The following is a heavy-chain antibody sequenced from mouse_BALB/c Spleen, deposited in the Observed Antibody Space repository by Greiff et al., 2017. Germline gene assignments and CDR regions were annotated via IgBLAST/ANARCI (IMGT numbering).Heavy chain of an antibody. Sequence: EVKLMESGGGLVQPGGSLKLSCAASGFTFSSFGMHWVRQAPEKGLEWVAYISSGSSTIYYADTVKGRFTISRDNPKNTLFLQMTSLRSEDTAMYYCARDVLLYYFDYWGQGTTLTVSS. J-gene: IGHJ2*01. CDR3: ARDVLLYYFDY. V-gene: IGHV5-17*02. CDR2: ISSGSSTI. CDR1: GFTFSSFG. D-gene: IGHD1-1*01.